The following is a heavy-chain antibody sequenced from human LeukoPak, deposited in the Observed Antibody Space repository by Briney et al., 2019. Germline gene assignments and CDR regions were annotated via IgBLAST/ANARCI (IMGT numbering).Heavy chain of an antibody. CDR2: ISSTGSDM. V-gene: IGHV3-21*01. CDR1: GFTLNTYS. Sequence: GGSLRLSCAASGFTLNTYSMNWVRQAPGKGLEWVSSISSTGSDMYYVDSVKGRFTISRDNAKNSLFLQVNSLRAEDTAVYYCASPKYYDSSGFTFYFQHWGQGTLVTVSS. D-gene: IGHD3-22*01. CDR3: ASPKYYDSSGFTFYFQH. J-gene: IGHJ1*01.